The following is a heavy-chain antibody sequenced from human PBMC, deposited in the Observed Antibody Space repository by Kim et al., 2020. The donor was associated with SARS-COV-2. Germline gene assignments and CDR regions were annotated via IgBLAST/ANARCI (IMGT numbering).Heavy chain of an antibody. D-gene: IGHD2-15*01. Sequence: GGSLRLSCAASGFTFDDYAMHWVRQVPGKGLEWVSGISWDSYNIAYADPVKGRFTISRDNAKNSLYLQMNSLRAEDTALYYCAKDRGYCSGGSCYYFDYWGQGTLVTVSS. CDR3: AKDRGYCSGGSCYYFDY. CDR1: GFTFDDYA. CDR2: ISWDSYNI. V-gene: IGHV3-9*01. J-gene: IGHJ4*02.